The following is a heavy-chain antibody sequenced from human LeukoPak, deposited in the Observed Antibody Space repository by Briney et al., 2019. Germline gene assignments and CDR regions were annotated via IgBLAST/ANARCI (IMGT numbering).Heavy chain of an antibody. CDR1: GFTFSSYE. Sequence: GSLRLSCAASGFTFSSYEMNWVRQAPGKGLEWIGSIYYSGSTYYNPSLKSRVTISVDTSKNQFSLKLSSVTAADTAVYYCARDLIVPVAMTGSGSYSTDYWGQGTLVTVSS. J-gene: IGHJ4*02. CDR2: IYYSGST. D-gene: IGHD3-10*01. V-gene: IGHV4-39*07. CDR3: ARDLIVPVAMTGSGSYSTDY.